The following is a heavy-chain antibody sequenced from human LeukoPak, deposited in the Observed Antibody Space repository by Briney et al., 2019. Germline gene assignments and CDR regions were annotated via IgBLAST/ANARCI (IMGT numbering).Heavy chain of an antibody. Sequence: SETLSLTCAVYGGFFSGYYWSWIRQPPGKGLEWIGEINHSGSTNYNPSLKSRVTISVDTSKNQFSLKLSSVTAADTAVYYCARALEGGYYYGSGFFDYWGQGTLVTVSS. CDR2: INHSGST. CDR1: GGFFSGYY. J-gene: IGHJ4*02. CDR3: ARALEGGYYYGSGFFDY. V-gene: IGHV4-34*01. D-gene: IGHD3-10*01.